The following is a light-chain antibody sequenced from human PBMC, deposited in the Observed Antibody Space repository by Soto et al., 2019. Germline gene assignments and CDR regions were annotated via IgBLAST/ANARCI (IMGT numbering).Light chain of an antibody. V-gene: IGLV1-44*01. Sequence: SVLSQPPSASGTPGQTVTISCSGSSYNVGINTVQWYQQLPGTAPKFLIYSNDQRPSGVPDRFSGSKSGTSASLVISGLQSEDEADYYCSSYTSSSTLYDFGTGTKVTVL. CDR2: SND. J-gene: IGLJ1*01. CDR1: SYNVGINT. CDR3: SSYTSSSTLYD.